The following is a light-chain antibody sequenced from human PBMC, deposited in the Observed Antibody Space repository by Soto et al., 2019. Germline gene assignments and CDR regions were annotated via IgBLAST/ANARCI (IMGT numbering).Light chain of an antibody. CDR2: GAS. J-gene: IGKJ5*01. CDR3: QQRSNWPPSIT. CDR1: QSVSSN. Sequence: EKVMTQSPATLSVSPGERAILSCRASQSVSSNLAWYQQKPGQAPRLLIYGASTRAIDIPARFSGSGSGTDFTLTISRLEPEDFAVYYCQQRSNWPPSITFGQGTRLEIK. V-gene: IGKV3-15*01.